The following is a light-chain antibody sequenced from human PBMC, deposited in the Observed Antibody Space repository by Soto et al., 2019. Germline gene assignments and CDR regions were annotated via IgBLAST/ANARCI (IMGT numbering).Light chain of an antibody. CDR3: QPWDRCTQVV. J-gene: IGLJ2*01. CDR2: QGS. Sequence: SYELTQPPSLSVSPGQTASITCSGDKLGDKYPCWYQQKPGQSPVLVIYQGSNRPSGIPERFSGSNSGNTATLTISGTQAMDEADCYCQPWDRCTQVVFGGGTKLTVL. V-gene: IGLV3-1*01. CDR1: KLGDKY.